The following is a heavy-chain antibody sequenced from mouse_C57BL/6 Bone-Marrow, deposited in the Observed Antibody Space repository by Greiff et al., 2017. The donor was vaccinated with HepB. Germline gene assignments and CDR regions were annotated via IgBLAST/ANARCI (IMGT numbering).Heavy chain of an antibody. CDR1: GYTFTSYG. D-gene: IGHD1-1*01. Sequence: QVQLQQSGAELARPGASVKLSCKASGYTFTSYGISWVKQRTGQGLEWIGEIYPRSGNTYYNEKFKGKATLTADKSSSTAYMELRSLTSEDSAVYFCARGYYGPRFAYWGQGTLVTVSA. CDR3: ARGYYGPRFAY. J-gene: IGHJ3*01. V-gene: IGHV1-81*01. CDR2: IYPRSGNT.